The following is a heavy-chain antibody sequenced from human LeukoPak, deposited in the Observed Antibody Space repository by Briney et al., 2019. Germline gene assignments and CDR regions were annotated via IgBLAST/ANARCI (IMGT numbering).Heavy chain of an antibody. J-gene: IGHJ4*02. V-gene: IGHV3-7*03. CDR3: ARGPVFGSFDY. CDR2: IKQDGSEK. D-gene: IGHD6-19*01. CDR1: GFTYSSYW. Sequence: GGSLRLSCASSGFTYSSYWMTWVRQAPGKGLEGVANIKQDGSEKYYVDSVKGRFTISRDNAKNSLYPQMNSLRAEDTAVYYCARGPVFGSFDYWGQGTLVTVSS.